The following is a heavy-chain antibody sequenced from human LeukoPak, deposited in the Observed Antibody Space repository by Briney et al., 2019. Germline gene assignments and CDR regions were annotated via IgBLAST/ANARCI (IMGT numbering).Heavy chain of an antibody. V-gene: IGHV1-69*13. Sequence: GASVKVSCKASGGTFSSYAISWVRQAPGQGLEWMGGIIPIFGTANYAQKFQGRVTITADESTSTAYMELSSLRSEDTAVYYCARRDIVATTVGYAFDIWGQGTMVTVSS. CDR2: IIPIFGTA. CDR1: GGTFSSYA. D-gene: IGHD5-12*01. J-gene: IGHJ3*02. CDR3: ARRDIVATTVGYAFDI.